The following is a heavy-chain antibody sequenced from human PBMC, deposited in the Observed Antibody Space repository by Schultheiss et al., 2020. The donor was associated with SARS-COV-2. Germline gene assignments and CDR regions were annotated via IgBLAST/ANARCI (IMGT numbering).Heavy chain of an antibody. CDR2: IKSKTDGGTT. D-gene: IGHD2-15*01. CDR3: TTVAWDFYCSGGSCRFF. J-gene: IGHJ4*02. V-gene: IGHV3-15*01. CDR1: GFTFSSYA. Sequence: GESLKISCAASGFTFSSYAMHWVRQAPGKGLEWVGRIKSKTDGGTTDYAAPVKGRFTISRDDSKNTLYLQMNSLKTEDTAVYYCTTVAWDFYCSGGSCRFFWGQGTLVTVSS.